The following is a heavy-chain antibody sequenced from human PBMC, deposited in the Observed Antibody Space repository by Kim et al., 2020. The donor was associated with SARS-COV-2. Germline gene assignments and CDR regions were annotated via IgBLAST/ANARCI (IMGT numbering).Heavy chain of an antibody. CDR1: GGTFSSYA. CDR3: ARRHYTGGYFDL. CDR2: IIPIFGTA. D-gene: IGHD2-8*02. Sequence: SVKVSCKASGGTFSSYAISWVRQAPGQGLEWMGGIIPIFGTANYAQKFQGRVTITADESTSTAYMELSSLRSEDTAVYYCARRHYTGGYFDLWGRGTLVTVSS. J-gene: IGHJ2*01. V-gene: IGHV1-69*13.